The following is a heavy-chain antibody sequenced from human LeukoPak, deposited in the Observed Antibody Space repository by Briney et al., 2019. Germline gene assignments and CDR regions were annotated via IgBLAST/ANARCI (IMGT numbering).Heavy chain of an antibody. CDR1: GFTFDDYA. D-gene: IGHD6-19*01. J-gene: IGHJ4*02. CDR3: AKDYGYSNDWYLIDY. Sequence: GGSLRLSCETSGFTFDDYAMHWVRQTPEKGLEWLGLITWNGFSTYYADSVRGRFTISRDNSKNSVYLQMNSLSTDDTALYYCAKDYGYSNDWYLIDYWGQGTLVTVSS. CDR2: ITWNGFST. V-gene: IGHV3-43D*03.